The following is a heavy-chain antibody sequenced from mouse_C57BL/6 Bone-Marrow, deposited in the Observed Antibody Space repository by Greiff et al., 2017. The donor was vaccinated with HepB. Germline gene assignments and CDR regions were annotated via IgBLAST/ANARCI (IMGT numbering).Heavy chain of an antibody. CDR1: GYTFTSYW. D-gene: IGHD1-1*01. CDR3: AREGTTVVARNWFAY. Sequence: QVQLKESGAELAKPGASVKLSCKASGYTFTSYWMHWVKQRPGQGLEWIGYINPSSGYTKYNQKFKDKATLTADKSSSTAYMQLSSLTYEDSAVYYCAREGTTVVARNWFAYGGQGTRVTVSA. J-gene: IGHJ3*01. CDR2: INPSSGYT. V-gene: IGHV1-7*01.